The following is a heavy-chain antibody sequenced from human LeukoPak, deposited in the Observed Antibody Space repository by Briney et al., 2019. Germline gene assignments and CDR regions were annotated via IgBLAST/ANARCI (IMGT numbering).Heavy chain of an antibody. CDR2: TYYRSTWYN. Sequence: SQTLSLTCAISGDSVSSNSVTWNWIRQSPSRGLEWLGRTYYRSTWYNDYAVSVRGRITVNPDTSKNQFSLHLNSVTPEDTAVYYCARRLTQYDCFDPWGQGILVTDSS. CDR1: GDSVSSNSVT. J-gene: IGHJ5*02. D-gene: IGHD2-2*01. CDR3: ARRLTQYDCFDP. V-gene: IGHV6-1*01.